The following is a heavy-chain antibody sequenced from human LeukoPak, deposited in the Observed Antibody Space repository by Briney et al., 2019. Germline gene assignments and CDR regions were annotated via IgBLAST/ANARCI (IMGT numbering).Heavy chain of an antibody. J-gene: IGHJ4*02. D-gene: IGHD6-13*01. Sequence: ASVKVSCKASGYTFTSYGISWVRQAPGQGLEWMGWITAYNDNTYYAQKLQGRVTLTTDTSTSTAYMELRSLRSDDTAVYYCARDLRRGSSSWYVSGGDYWGQGTLVTVSS. V-gene: IGHV1-18*01. CDR1: GYTFTSYG. CDR2: ITAYNDNT. CDR3: ARDLRRGSSSWYVSGGDY.